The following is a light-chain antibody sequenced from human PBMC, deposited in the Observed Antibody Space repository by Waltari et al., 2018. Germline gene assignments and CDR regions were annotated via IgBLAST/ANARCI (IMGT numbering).Light chain of an antibody. V-gene: IGLV2-11*01. Sequence: QSALTQPRSMSGSPGQSVPISCTGTGSDVGYYDYVSWYQQHPGGAPKLLIYDVTKRPSGVPERFSGSKSGNTASLTISGLRAEDEADYHCCSYAGSFTGVFGGGTKLTVL. J-gene: IGLJ3*02. CDR2: DVT. CDR1: GSDVGYYDY. CDR3: CSYAGSFTGV.